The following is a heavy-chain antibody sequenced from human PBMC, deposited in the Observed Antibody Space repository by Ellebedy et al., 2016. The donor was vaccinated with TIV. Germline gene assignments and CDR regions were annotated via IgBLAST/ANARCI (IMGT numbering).Heavy chain of an antibody. CDR3: AKSGGQMYTSSHIDS. D-gene: IGHD6-13*01. V-gene: IGHV3-30*18. CDR1: GFTFSSYG. Sequence: GESLKISCAASGFTFSSYGMHWVRQAPGKGLEWVSVISYDGRNKYYADSVKGRFTISRDNSKNTLSLQMSSLRAEDTAVYYCAKSGGQMYTSSHIDSWGQGTLVTVSS. CDR2: ISYDGRNK. J-gene: IGHJ4*02.